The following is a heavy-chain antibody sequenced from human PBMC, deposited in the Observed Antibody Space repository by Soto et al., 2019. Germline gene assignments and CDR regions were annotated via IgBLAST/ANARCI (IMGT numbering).Heavy chain of an antibody. D-gene: IGHD2-2*01. Sequence: GGSLRLSCAASGFTFSSYAMSWVRQAPGKGLEWVSAISGSGGSTYYADSVKGRFTISRDNSKNTLYLQMNSLRAEDTAVYYCAKQTHIVVVPAVLDYWGQGTLVTVSS. J-gene: IGHJ4*02. CDR3: AKQTHIVVVPAVLDY. CDR1: GFTFSSYA. V-gene: IGHV3-23*01. CDR2: ISGSGGST.